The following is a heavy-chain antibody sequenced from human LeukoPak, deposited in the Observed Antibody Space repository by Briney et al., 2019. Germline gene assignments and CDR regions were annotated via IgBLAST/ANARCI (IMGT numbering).Heavy chain of an antibody. D-gene: IGHD3-3*01. CDR3: ARDRVVAYYYYGMDV. CDR1: GGSINSGDYY. V-gene: IGHV4-30-4*01. CDR2: IYYSGST. J-gene: IGHJ6*02. Sequence: SQTLSLTCTVSGGSINSGDYYWSWIRQPPGKGLEWIGYIYYSGSTYYNPSLKSRVTVSVDTSKNQFSLKLSSVTAADTAVYYCARDRVVAYYYYGMDVWGQGTTVTVSS.